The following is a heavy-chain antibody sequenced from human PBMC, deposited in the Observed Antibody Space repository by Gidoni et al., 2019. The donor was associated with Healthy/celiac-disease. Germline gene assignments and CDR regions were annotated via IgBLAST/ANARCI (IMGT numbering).Heavy chain of an antibody. V-gene: IGHV5-51*01. CDR3: ARTFYDSSGYPLDY. J-gene: IGHJ4*02. D-gene: IGHD3-22*01. CDR2: IYPGDSDT. Sequence: GCTRQMPGKGLEWMGIIYPGDSDTRYSPSFQGQVTISADKSISTAYLQWSSLKASDTAMYYCARTFYDSSGYPLDYWGQGTLVTVSS.